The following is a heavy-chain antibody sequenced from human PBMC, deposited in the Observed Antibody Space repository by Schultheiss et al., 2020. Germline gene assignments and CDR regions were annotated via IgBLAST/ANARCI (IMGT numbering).Heavy chain of an antibody. J-gene: IGHJ4*02. CDR2: IYYSGST. CDR3: ARGGPDISYFDY. CDR1: GGSISRSSYY. D-gene: IGHD3-9*01. Sequence: SCSVSGGSISRSSYYWGWIRQPPGRGLEWIASIYYSGSTYYKLSLKSRVTISVDTSKNQLSLKLNSVTAADTAVYYCARGGPDISYFDYWGRGTLVTVSS. V-gene: IGHV4-39*01.